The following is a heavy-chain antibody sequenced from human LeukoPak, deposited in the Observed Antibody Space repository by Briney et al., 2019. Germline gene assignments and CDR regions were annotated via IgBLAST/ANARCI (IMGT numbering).Heavy chain of an antibody. J-gene: IGHJ4*02. Sequence: GGSLRLSCAASGFTVSSNCMSWVRQAPGKGLEWVSVIYSGGSTYYADSVKGRFTVSRDNSKNTLYLQMSSVRAEDTAVYYCAKDTAVVVTAPFDYWGQGTLVTVSS. CDR3: AKDTAVVVTAPFDY. CDR1: GFTVSSNC. D-gene: IGHD2-15*01. V-gene: IGHV3-53*01. CDR2: IYSGGST.